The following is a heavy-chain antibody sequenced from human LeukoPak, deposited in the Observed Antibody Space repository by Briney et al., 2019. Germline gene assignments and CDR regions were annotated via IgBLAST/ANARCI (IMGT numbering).Heavy chain of an antibody. V-gene: IGHV3-11*01. Sequence: GGSLRLSCAASGFTFSDYYMSWIRQAPGKGLEWVPYISSSGSTIYYADSVKGRFTISRDNAKNSLYLQMNGLRAEDTAVYYCARGGYSSSWYWFDPWGQGTLVTVSS. CDR2: ISSSGSTI. CDR1: GFTFSDYY. CDR3: ARGGYSSSWYWFDP. J-gene: IGHJ5*02. D-gene: IGHD6-13*01.